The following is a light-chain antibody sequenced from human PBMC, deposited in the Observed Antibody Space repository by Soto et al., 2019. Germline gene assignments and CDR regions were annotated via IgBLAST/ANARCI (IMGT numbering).Light chain of an antibody. CDR3: LQYSTYPVT. CDR1: QSISYW. CDR2: TAS. Sequence: IQMTQSPSTLSASVGDRVTIACRASQSISYWLAWYQQKPGKVPEVLIYTASSLGSGVPPRFSGSGSGTEFTLTISSLQPDDFATYYCLQYSTYPVTFGGGTSVEIK. V-gene: IGKV1-5*03. J-gene: IGKJ4*01.